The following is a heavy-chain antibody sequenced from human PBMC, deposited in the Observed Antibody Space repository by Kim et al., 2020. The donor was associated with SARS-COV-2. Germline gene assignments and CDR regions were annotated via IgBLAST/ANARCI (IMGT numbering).Heavy chain of an antibody. Sequence: GGSLRLSCAASGFAFSSHWMHWVRQVPGKGLVWVSRIFDDGTRTNYADSVKGRFTISRDNAKNTVYLQMIRLGAEDTAVYYCGRGHRSDYYVDCWGQGTLVTGAS. CDR1: GFAFSSHW. CDR3: GRGHRSDYYVDC. J-gene: IGHJ4*02. V-gene: IGHV3-74*01. D-gene: IGHD3-10*01. CDR2: IFDDGTRT.